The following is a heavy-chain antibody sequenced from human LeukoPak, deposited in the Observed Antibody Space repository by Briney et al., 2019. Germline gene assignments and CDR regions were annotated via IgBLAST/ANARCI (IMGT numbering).Heavy chain of an antibody. CDR1: GFTFSDYG. D-gene: IGHD3-22*01. Sequence: GGALRLSCAAPGFTFSDYGMHRGRQAPGKGLERVAVIWYDGSNKYYADSVKGRFTISRDNSRNTLYLQMNSLRAEDTAVYYCVRELPPVVQYYFDYWGPGTLVTVSS. V-gene: IGHV3-33*01. CDR3: VRELPPVVQYYFDY. CDR2: IWYDGSNK. J-gene: IGHJ4*02.